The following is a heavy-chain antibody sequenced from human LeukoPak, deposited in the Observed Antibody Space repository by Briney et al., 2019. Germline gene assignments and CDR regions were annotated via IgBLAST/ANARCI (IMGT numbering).Heavy chain of an antibody. CDR1: GGSFSGYY. J-gene: IGHJ6*03. V-gene: IGHV4-34*01. CDR2: INHSGST. D-gene: IGHD3-3*01. CDR3: ARGRVYYDFWSGYYRAPGYYYYYMDV. Sequence: SETLSLTCAVYGGSFSGYYWSWIRQPPGKGLEWIGEINHSGSTNYNPSLKSRVTISVDTSKNQFSLKLSSVTAADTAVYYCARGRVYYDFWSGYYRAPGYYYYYMDVWGKGTTVTVSS.